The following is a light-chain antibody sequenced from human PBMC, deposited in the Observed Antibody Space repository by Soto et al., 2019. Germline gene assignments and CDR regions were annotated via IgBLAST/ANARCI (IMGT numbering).Light chain of an antibody. Sequence: QSALTQPASVSGSPGQSITISCTGASSDFGDYNSVSWYQQHPGKAPKLMIHDVSNRPSGVSSRFSGSRSGNTASLTISGLQAEDEADYYCSSYSRSSTYVFGTGTQLTVL. CDR3: SSYSRSSTYV. CDR2: DVS. J-gene: IGLJ1*01. CDR1: SSDFGDYNS. V-gene: IGLV2-14*01.